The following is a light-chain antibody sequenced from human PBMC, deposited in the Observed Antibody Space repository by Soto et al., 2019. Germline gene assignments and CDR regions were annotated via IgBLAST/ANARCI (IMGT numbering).Light chain of an antibody. CDR3: QQNYNAPPT. Sequence: QMTKTPYSLSASVGGRVTITCGASQSASSYLSLYQHRPAEAPKLLIYAASSLQSGVPSRFSGSGSGTDFTLTISSLQPEDFATYSCQQNYNAPPTFGQGTKVDIK. CDR2: AAS. CDR1: QSASSY. J-gene: IGKJ1*01. V-gene: IGKV1-39*01.